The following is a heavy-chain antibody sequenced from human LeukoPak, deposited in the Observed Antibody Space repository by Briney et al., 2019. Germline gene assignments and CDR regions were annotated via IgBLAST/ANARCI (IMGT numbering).Heavy chain of an antibody. D-gene: IGHD4-17*01. CDR2: ISGSGGRT. J-gene: IGHJ3*02. V-gene: IGHV3-23*01. CDR3: ARRGAVTYAFDI. Sequence: PGGSLRLSCAASGFTFSSYGMSWVRQAPGKGLEWVSAISGSGGRTYYADSVKGRFTISRDNSKNTLYLQMNSLRAEDTAVYYCARRGAVTYAFDIWGQGTMVTVSS. CDR1: GFTFSSYG.